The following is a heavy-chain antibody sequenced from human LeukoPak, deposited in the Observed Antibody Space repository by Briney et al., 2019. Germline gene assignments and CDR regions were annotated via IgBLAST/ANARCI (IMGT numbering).Heavy chain of an antibody. CDR1: GFTLNNYA. Sequence: PGGSLRLSCAASGFTLNNYAMSWVRQAPGKGLECVSTISGGGDSTFYGDSVKARFTISRDNSKNTLYLQMNSLRAEDTAIYYCATVLISAFDIWGHGTMVTVSS. CDR3: ATVLISAFDI. V-gene: IGHV3-23*01. J-gene: IGHJ3*02. D-gene: IGHD4/OR15-4a*01. CDR2: ISGGGDST.